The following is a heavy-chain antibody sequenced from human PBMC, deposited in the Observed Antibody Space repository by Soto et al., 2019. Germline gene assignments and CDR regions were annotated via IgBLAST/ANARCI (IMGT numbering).Heavy chain of an antibody. Sequence: GASVKVSCKASGYTFTGYYMHWVRQAPGQGLEWMGIINPSGGSTSYAQKFQGRVTMTRDTSTSTVYMELSSLRSEDTAVYYCARDSDSSGWHQPPWFDPWGQGTLVTVSS. V-gene: IGHV1-46*01. CDR1: GYTFTGYY. J-gene: IGHJ5*02. D-gene: IGHD6-19*01. CDR2: INPSGGST. CDR3: ARDSDSSGWHQPPWFDP.